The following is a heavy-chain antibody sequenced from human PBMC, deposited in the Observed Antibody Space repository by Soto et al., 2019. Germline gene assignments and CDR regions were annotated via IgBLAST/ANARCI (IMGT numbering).Heavy chain of an antibody. Sequence: EVQLVESGGGLVQPGGSLRLSCGASGFTFSTYNMHWVRQGPGKGLVWVSRINSDGSSTRYADSVKGRFTISRDNAKNTLYLQMNSLRVEDTAIYYWARGGAVSSGWSDGHWGLGTLVTASS. D-gene: IGHD6-19*01. V-gene: IGHV3-74*01. J-gene: IGHJ4*02. CDR1: GFTFSTYN. CDR2: INSDGSST. CDR3: ARGGAVSSGWSDGH.